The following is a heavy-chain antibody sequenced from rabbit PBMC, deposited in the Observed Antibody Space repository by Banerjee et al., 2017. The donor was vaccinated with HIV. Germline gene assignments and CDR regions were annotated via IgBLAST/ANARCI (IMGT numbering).Heavy chain of an antibody. J-gene: IGHJ4*01. D-gene: IGHD4-1*01. CDR1: GLDFSSSDW. CDR3: ARDLAGVIGWNFSL. CDR2: IYTYSSGHT. Sequence: QSLEESGGDLVKPGASLTLTCTASGLDFSSSDWICWVRQAPGKGLEWIASIYTYSSGHTYYASWAKGRFTISKTSSTTVTLRMTSLTAADTATYFCARDLAGVIGWNFSLWGPGTLVTVS. V-gene: IGHV1S40*01.